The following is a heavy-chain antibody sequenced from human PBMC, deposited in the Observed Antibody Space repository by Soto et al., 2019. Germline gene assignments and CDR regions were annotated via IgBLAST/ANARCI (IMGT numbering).Heavy chain of an antibody. CDR2: INAGNGNT. J-gene: IGHJ6*02. V-gene: IGHV1-3*01. Sequence: ASVKVSCKASGYTFTSYAMHWVRQAPGQRLEWMGWINAGNGNTKYSQKFQGRVTITRDTSASTAYMELSSLRSEDTAVYYCARDLALRAAATELAYAVDDGMDVWGQGTTVTVSS. CDR3: ARDLALRAAATELAYAVDDGMDV. CDR1: GYTFTSYA. D-gene: IGHD6-13*01.